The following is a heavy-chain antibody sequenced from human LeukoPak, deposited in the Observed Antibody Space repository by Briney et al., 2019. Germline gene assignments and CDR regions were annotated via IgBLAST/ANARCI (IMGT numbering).Heavy chain of an antibody. CDR2: IYHSGST. CDR1: GGSISSYY. CDR3: ARAPGDYGSGSYYIDY. J-gene: IGHJ4*02. Sequence: SETLSLTCTVSGGSISSYYWSWIRQPPGKGLEWIGYIYHSGSTYYNPSLKSRVTISVDRSKNQFSLKLSSVTAADTAVYYCARAPGDYGSGSYYIDYWGQGTLVTVSS. D-gene: IGHD3-10*01. V-gene: IGHV4-59*12.